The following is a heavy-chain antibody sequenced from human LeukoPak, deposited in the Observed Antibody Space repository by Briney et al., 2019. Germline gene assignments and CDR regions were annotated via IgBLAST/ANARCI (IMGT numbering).Heavy chain of an antibody. CDR1: GGSISSSSSY. CDR3: ARRPGAYCYYTSCYTGGFFDY. CDR2: IYYSGST. V-gene: IGHV4-39*01. J-gene: IGHJ4*02. Sequence: PSETLSLTCTVSGGSISSSSSYWGWIRQPPGKGLEWIGSIYYSGSTYYNPSLKSRVTISVDTSKNQFSLKLSSVTAADTAVYYCARRPGAYCYYTSCYTGGFFDYWGQGTLVTVSS. D-gene: IGHD2-2*02.